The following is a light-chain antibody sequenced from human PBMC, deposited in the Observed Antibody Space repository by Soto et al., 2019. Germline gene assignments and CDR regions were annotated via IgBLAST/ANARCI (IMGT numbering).Light chain of an antibody. V-gene: IGLV6-57*01. J-gene: IGLJ3*02. CDR3: QSYDATNPV. CDR2: EDN. CDR1: SGSIASNY. Sequence: NFMLTQPHSVSESPGKEVISSCARSSGSIASNYVQWYQQRPGSSPTTVIYEDNQRPSGVPDRFSGSIDSSSNSASLTISGLETEEEADYFCQSYDATNPVFGGGTKVNVL.